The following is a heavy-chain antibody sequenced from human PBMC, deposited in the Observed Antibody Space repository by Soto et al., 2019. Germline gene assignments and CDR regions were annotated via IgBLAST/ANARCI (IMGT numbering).Heavy chain of an antibody. CDR1: GYTYSNYC. D-gene: IGHD3-3*01. J-gene: IGHJ4*01. V-gene: IGHV1-18*01. Sequence: LKVSCKASGYTYSNYCLGRVLQAPGQGLKCMGWNSPSNGQTIHSQNFRGRVTMTTDRSTATAHMGLRSLISEDTAVYSCAIVIMIFGVANLGCYFDNWGQRTRVTVSS. CDR2: NSPSNGQT. CDR3: AIVIMIFGVANLGCYFDN.